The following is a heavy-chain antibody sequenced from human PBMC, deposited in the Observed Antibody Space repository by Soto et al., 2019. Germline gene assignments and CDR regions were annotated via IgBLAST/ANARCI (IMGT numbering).Heavy chain of an antibody. D-gene: IGHD3-10*01. Sequence: SETRSLTCTVSGGSIRSYYCSWILLPPWKGLEWIVYIYYSVSTNYNPSLKSRVTISVDTSKSQFSLKLSSVTAADTAVYYCARSITMVRGVTKWFDPWRQGTLVTVSA. CDR1: GGSIRSYY. CDR3: ARSITMVRGVTKWFDP. CDR2: IYYSVST. J-gene: IGHJ5*02. V-gene: IGHV4-59*01.